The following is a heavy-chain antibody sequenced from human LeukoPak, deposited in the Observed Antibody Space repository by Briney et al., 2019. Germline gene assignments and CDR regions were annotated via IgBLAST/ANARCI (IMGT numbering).Heavy chain of an antibody. CDR3: ARDSWDYIAMDV. CDR1: GISLSTYY. Sequence: TSETLSLTCIVSGISLSTYYWSWVRQPPGKGLEWIGYVHHTGSADYNPSLKSRVTISLDMSKSQFSLKLTSATAADTAVYYCARDSWDYIAMDVWGPGTTVTVSS. D-gene: IGHD4/OR15-4a*01. CDR2: VHHTGSA. V-gene: IGHV4-59*01. J-gene: IGHJ6*02.